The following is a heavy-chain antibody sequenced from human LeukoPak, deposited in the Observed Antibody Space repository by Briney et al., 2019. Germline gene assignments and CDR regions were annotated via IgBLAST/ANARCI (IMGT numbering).Heavy chain of an antibody. Sequence: GGSLRLSCAASGFTFSDYYMSWIRQSPGKGLEWLSHIGRGGDDKNYADSVKGRFTISRDNSKNTLYLQMNSLRAEDTTVYYCAKDWSVAGDYWGQGTLVTVSS. CDR2: IGRGGDDK. V-gene: IGHV3-11*05. CDR1: GFTFSDYY. D-gene: IGHD6-19*01. CDR3: AKDWSVAGDY. J-gene: IGHJ4*02.